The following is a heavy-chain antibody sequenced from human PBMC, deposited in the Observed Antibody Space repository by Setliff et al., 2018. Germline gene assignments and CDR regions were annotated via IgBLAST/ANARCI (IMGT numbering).Heavy chain of an antibody. D-gene: IGHD2-15*01. J-gene: IGHJ4*02. Sequence: SETLSLTCTVSGGSISSSNYYWGWIRQPPGKGLEWIGNIYYGGSAYYNPSLKSRVTVSVDTSKNQFSLKLSSVTAADTAMYYCARILGYCSGGSCYVPYWGQGTLVTVSS. CDR3: ARILGYCSGGSCYVPY. CDR1: GGSISSSNYY. V-gene: IGHV4-39*07. CDR2: IYYGGSA.